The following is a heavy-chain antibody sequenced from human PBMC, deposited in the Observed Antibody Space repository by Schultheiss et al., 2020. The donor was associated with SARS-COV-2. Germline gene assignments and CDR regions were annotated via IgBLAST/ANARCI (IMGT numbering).Heavy chain of an antibody. CDR2: ISGSGDYT. Sequence: GGSLRLSCVASGFSFSDHYMTWIRQTPGKGLEWVSYISGSGDYTNYADSVKGRFTISRDNAKNSLYLQMSSLRADDTALYYCAATTGYYTNVDFWGLGTLVTVAS. CDR1: GFSFSDHY. CDR3: AATTGYYTNVDF. V-gene: IGHV3-11*06. J-gene: IGHJ4*02. D-gene: IGHD3/OR15-3a*01.